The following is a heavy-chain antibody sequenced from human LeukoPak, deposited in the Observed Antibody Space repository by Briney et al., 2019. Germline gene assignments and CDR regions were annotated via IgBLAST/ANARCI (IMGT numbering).Heavy chain of an antibody. Sequence: PGGSLRLSCAASGFTFSSYWMHWVRQAPGKGLVWVSRINSDGSSTNYADSVKGRFTISRDNAKNTLYLQMNSLRAEDTAVYYCARGSRYYYDSHLDPWGQGTLVTVSS. V-gene: IGHV3-74*01. J-gene: IGHJ5*02. CDR2: INSDGSST. D-gene: IGHD3-22*01. CDR1: GFTFSSYW. CDR3: ARGSRYYYDSHLDP.